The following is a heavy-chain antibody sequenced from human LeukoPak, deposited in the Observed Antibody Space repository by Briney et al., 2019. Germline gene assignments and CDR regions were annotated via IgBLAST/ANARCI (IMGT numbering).Heavy chain of an antibody. CDR2: IYYSGST. CDR3: ARHLLYDFWSGYYDFDY. V-gene: IGHV4-39*01. D-gene: IGHD3-3*01. CDR1: GGSISSSSYY. J-gene: IGHJ4*02. Sequence: PSETLSLTCTVSGGSISSSSYYWGWIRQPPGKGLEWIGSIYYSGSTYYNPSLMSRVTISIDTSKNQFSLKLSSVTAADTAVYYCARHLLYDFWSGYYDFDYWGQGTLVTVSS.